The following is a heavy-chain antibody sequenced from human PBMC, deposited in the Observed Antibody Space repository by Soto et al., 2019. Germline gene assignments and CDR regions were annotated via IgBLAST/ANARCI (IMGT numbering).Heavy chain of an antibody. CDR1: GYTFTSYG. CDR2: MNPNSGNT. Sequence: ASVKVSCKASGYTFTSYGISWVRQAPGQGLEWMGWMNPNSGNTGYAQKFQGRVTMTRNTSISTAYMELSSLRSEDTAVYYCARVPPYYYDSSGRPGMDVWGQGTTVTVSS. V-gene: IGHV1-8*02. J-gene: IGHJ6*02. CDR3: ARVPPYYYDSSGRPGMDV. D-gene: IGHD3-22*01.